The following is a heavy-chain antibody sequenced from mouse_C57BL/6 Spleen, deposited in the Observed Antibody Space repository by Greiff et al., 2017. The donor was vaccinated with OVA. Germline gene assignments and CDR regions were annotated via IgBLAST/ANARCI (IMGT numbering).Heavy chain of an antibody. D-gene: IGHD2-3*01. CDR3: ARTGDGYYYAMDY. Sequence: QVQLKQPGAELVRPGSSVKLSCKASGYTFTSYWMHWVKQRPIQGLEWIGNIDPSDSETHYNQKFKDKATLTVDKSSSTAYMQLSSLTSEDSAVYYCARTGDGYYYAMDYWGQGTSVTVSS. CDR1: GYTFTSYW. V-gene: IGHV1-52*01. CDR2: IDPSDSET. J-gene: IGHJ4*01.